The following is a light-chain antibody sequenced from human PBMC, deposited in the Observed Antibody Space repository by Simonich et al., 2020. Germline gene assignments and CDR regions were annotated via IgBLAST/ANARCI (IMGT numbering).Light chain of an antibody. CDR2: WAS. Sequence: DIVMTQSPDSLAVSLGERATINCKSSQSVLYSSNNKNYLAWYQQKPGQPPKLLIYWASTRESGVPDRCSGSGSGTDFTLTISSLQAEDVAVYYFQQYYSTPPITFGPGTKVDIK. CDR3: QQYYSTPPIT. CDR1: QSVLYSSNNKNY. V-gene: IGKV4-1*01. J-gene: IGKJ3*01.